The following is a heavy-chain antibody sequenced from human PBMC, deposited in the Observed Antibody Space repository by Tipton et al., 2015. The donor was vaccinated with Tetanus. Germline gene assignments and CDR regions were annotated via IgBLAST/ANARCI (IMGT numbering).Heavy chain of an antibody. V-gene: IGHV4-34*01. Sequence: TLSLTCTVYGGPFSGYYWSWIRQPPGKGLEWIGEINHSGSTNYNPSLKSRVTISVDTSKNQFSLKLSSVTAADTAVYYCARVKDDYVWGSYRYPFDYWGQGTLVTVSS. CDR1: GGPFSGYY. CDR3: ARVKDDYVWGSYRYPFDY. CDR2: INHSGST. J-gene: IGHJ4*02. D-gene: IGHD3-16*02.